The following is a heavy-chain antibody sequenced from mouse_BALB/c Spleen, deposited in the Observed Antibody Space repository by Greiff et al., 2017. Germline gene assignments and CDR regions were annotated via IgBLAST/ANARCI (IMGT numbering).Heavy chain of an antibody. J-gene: IGHJ4*01. CDR2: IDPYNGGT. CDR3: ARNGNYRYYAMDY. V-gene: IGHV1S135*01. CDR1: GYAFTSYN. Sequence: EVQVVESGPELVKPGASVKVSCKASGYAFTSYNMYWVKQSHGKSLEWIGYIDPYNGGTSYNQKFKGKATLTVDKSSSTAYMHLNSLTSEDSAVYYCARNGNYRYYAMDYWGQGTSVTVSS. D-gene: IGHD2-1*01.